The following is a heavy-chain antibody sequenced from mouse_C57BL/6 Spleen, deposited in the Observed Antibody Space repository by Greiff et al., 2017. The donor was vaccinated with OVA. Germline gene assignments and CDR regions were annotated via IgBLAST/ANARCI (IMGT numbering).Heavy chain of an antibody. CDR2: INPNNGGT. CDR1: GYTFTDYN. V-gene: IGHV1-22*01. CDR3: ARETNWYFDV. D-gene: IGHD2-13*01. Sequence: EVQLVESGPELVKPGASVKMSCKASGYTFTDYNMHWVKQSHGKSLEWIGYINPNNGGTSYNQKFKGKATLTVNKSSSTAYMELRSLTSEDSAVYYCARETNWYFDVWGTGTTVTVSS. J-gene: IGHJ1*03.